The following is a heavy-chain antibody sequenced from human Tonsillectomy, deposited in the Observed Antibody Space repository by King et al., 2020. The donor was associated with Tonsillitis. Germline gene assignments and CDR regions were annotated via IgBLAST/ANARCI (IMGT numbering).Heavy chain of an antibody. CDR1: GGSFSGYY. CDR2: INHSGST. J-gene: IGHJ5*02. D-gene: IGHD1/OR15-1a*01. CDR3: ARDGQYLQQYNWINNWFDP. Sequence: VQLQQWGAGLLKPSETLSLTCAVYGGSFSGYYWNWIRQPPGKGLEWIGEINHSGSTNYNPSLKSRVTISVDTSKNQFSLKLSSVTAADTAVYYCARDGQYLQQYNWINNWFDPWGQGTLVTVSS. V-gene: IGHV4-34*01.